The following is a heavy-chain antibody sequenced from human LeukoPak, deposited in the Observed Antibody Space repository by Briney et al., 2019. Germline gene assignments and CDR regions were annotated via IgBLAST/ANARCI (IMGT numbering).Heavy chain of an antibody. CDR2: IYHSGST. D-gene: IGHD3-10*01. CDR3: ARGRNGGRYFDY. CDR1: GGSISSGGYS. J-gene: IGHJ4*02. Sequence: SETLSLTCAVSGGSISSGGYSWRWIRQPPGKGLAWIGYIYHSGSTYYNPSLKSRVTISVDRSKNQFSLKLSSVTAADTAVYYCARGRNGGRYFDYWGQGTLVTVSS. V-gene: IGHV4-30-2*01.